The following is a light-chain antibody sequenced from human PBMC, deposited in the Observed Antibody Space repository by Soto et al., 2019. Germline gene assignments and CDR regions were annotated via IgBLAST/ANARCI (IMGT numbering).Light chain of an antibody. CDR2: EVS. V-gene: IGLV2-14*01. Sequence: QSALTQPASVSGSPGQSITISCTGTSSDVGRYNFVSWYQQHPGKAPKLMISEVSNRPSGVSNRFSGSKSGNTASLTISGLQAADEADYYCTSYTSSSTQAFGTGTKVTVL. J-gene: IGLJ1*01. CDR3: TSYTSSSTQA. CDR1: SSDVGRYNF.